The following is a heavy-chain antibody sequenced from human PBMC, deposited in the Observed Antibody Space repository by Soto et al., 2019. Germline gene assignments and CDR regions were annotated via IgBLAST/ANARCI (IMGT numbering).Heavy chain of an antibody. CDR2: IYPGDSDT. V-gene: IGHV5-51*01. CDR1: GYSFTSYW. Sequence: PGESLKISCKGSGYSFTSYWIGWVRQMPVKGLEWMGIIYPGDSDTRYSPSFQGQVTISADKSISTAYLQWSSLKASDTAMYYCARGERFLEWLPSDYYGMDVWGQGTTVTVSS. J-gene: IGHJ6*02. D-gene: IGHD3-3*01. CDR3: ARGERFLEWLPSDYYGMDV.